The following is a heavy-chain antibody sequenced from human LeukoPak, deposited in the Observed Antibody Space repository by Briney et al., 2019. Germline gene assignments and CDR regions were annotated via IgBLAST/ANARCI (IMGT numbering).Heavy chain of an antibody. Sequence: GGSLRLSCAVSGISLSNYGMSWVRQAPGKGLECVAGISGSGGSTNYADSVKGRLTISRDNPKNTLYLQMNRLRAEDTAVYFCAKRGVVIRVILVGFHKEAYYFDSWGQGALVTVSS. J-gene: IGHJ4*02. CDR2: ISGSGGST. D-gene: IGHD3-22*01. CDR1: GISLSNYG. V-gene: IGHV3-23*01. CDR3: AKRGVVIRVILVGFHKEAYYFDS.